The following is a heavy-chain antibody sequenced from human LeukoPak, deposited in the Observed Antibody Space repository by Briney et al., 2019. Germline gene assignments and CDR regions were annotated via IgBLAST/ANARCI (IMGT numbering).Heavy chain of an antibody. CDR3: ARPRLRFLEWLSIDY. J-gene: IGHJ4*02. CDR2: IYPGDSDT. D-gene: IGHD3-3*01. CDR1: GYSFTSYW. Sequence: PGESLKISCKGSGYSFTSYWIGWVRPMPGKGLEWMGTIYPGDSDTRYSPSFQGQVTISADKSISTAYLQWSSLKASDTAMYYCARPRLRFLEWLSIDYWGQGTLVTVSS. V-gene: IGHV5-51*01.